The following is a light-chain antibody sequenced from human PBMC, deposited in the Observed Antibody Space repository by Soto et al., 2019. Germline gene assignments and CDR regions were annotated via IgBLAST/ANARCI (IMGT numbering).Light chain of an antibody. CDR1: QSVSSS. Sequence: EIVLTQSPDSLSLSPGERATLSCRASQSVSSSLTWYQQKPGQSPRLLIYGASNRATGIPDRFIGSGSGTDFTLTISKLEPEDFAVYYCQQYVSSPLYSFGQGTKLEIK. V-gene: IGKV3-20*01. CDR2: GAS. CDR3: QQYVSSPLYS. J-gene: IGKJ2*03.